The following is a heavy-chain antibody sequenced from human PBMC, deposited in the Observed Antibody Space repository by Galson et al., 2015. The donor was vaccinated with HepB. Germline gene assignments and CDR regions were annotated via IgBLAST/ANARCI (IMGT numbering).Heavy chain of an antibody. J-gene: IGHJ4*02. CDR1: GFSFSSYW. CDR3: ARDYYATGSHDY. CDR2: INPGGSGR. V-gene: IGHV3-7*03. D-gene: IGHD3-10*01. Sequence: SLRLSCAASGFSFSSYWMTWVRQAPGEGLEWLANINPGGSGRYYGDSVKGRFTISRDNARNLLYLQMTSLRAEDTAIYYCARDYYATGSHDYWGQGTLVTVSS.